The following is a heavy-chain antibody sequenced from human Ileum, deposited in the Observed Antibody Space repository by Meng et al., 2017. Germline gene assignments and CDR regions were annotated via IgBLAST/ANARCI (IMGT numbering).Heavy chain of an antibody. J-gene: IGHJ3*02. CDR2: IYSGGST. Sequence: GGSLRLSCAASGFTVSSNYMSWVRQAPGKGLEWVSVIYSGGSTYYADSVKGRFTISRDNSKNTLYLQMNSLRAEDTAVYYCARIRYYYDSSSEAFDIWGQGTRVTVSS. D-gene: IGHD3-22*01. V-gene: IGHV3-53*01. CDR1: GFTVSSNY. CDR3: ARIRYYYDSSSEAFDI.